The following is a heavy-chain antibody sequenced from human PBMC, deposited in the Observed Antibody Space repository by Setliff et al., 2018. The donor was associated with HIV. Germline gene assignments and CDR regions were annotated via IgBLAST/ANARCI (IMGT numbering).Heavy chain of an antibody. CDR2: INHSGTT. CDR3: ARGRGSSWDPLLDY. V-gene: IGHV4-34*01. J-gene: IGHJ4*02. D-gene: IGHD6-13*01. Sequence: PSETLSLTCAVYGGSFSGYFWTWIRQPPGKGLEWIGEINHSGTTNYSPSLKSRVAISVEMSKNQFSLKLSSVTPADTAVYYCARGRGSSWDPLLDYWGQGTLVTVSS. CDR1: GGSFSGYF.